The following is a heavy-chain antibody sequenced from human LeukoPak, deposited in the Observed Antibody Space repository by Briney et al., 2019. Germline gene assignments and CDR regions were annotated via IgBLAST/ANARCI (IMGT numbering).Heavy chain of an antibody. D-gene: IGHD1-1*01. CDR1: GYTFTTYG. CDR3: ARDRDWNLDY. Sequence: ASVKVSCKASGYTFTTYGISWVRQAPGQGLEWMGWISAYKGNTNYAQKFQGRVTMTTDTSTSTAYMELRSLTSDDTAVYYCARDRDWNLDYWGQGKLVTVSA. J-gene: IGHJ4*02. V-gene: IGHV1-18*01. CDR2: ISAYKGNT.